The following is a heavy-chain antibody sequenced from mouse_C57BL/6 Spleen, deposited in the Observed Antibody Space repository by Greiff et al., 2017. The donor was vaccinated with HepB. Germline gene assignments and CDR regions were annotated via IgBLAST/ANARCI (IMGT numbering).Heavy chain of an antibody. V-gene: IGHV3-6*01. CDR1: GYSINSGYY. CDR3: ANYYGSSYDWYFDV. CDR2: ISYDGSN. Sequence: EVKLLESGPGLVKPSQSLSLTCSVTGYSINSGYYWNWIRQFPGNKLEWMGYISYDGSNNYNPSLKNRISITRDTSKNQFFLKLNSVTTEDTATYYCANYYGSSYDWYFDVWGTGTTVTVSS. J-gene: IGHJ1*03. D-gene: IGHD1-1*01.